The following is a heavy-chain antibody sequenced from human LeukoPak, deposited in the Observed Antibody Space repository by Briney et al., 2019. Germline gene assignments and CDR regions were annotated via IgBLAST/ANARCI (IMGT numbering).Heavy chain of an antibody. CDR3: ARSVVPAAIRFDP. CDR1: GGSISSGDYY. Sequence: PSETLSLTCTVSGGSISSGDYYWSWIRQPPGKGLEWIGYIYYSGSTYYNPFLKSRVTISVDTSKNQFSLKLSSVTAADTAVYYCARSVVPAAIRFDPWGQGTLVTVSP. CDR2: IYYSGST. J-gene: IGHJ5*02. D-gene: IGHD2-2*02. V-gene: IGHV4-30-4*01.